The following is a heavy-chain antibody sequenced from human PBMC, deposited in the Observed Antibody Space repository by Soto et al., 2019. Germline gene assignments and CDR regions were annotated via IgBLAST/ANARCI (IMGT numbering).Heavy chain of an antibody. Sequence: QVRLQESGPGLVKPSETLSLTCTVSGGSISSYYWSWFRQPPERGLEWIGYVYYSGTTSYNPSLRGRVTISVDTSTRQFSLHLSSVPGADTAVYYCARDRYSSGYWGQGTLVTVSS. D-gene: IGHD2-15*01. V-gene: IGHV4-59*01. J-gene: IGHJ4*02. CDR3: ARDRYSSGY. CDR1: GGSISSYY. CDR2: VYYSGTT.